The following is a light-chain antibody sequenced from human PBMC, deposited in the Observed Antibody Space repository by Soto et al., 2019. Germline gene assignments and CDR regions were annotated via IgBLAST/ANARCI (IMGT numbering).Light chain of an antibody. CDR2: DAS. Sequence: DIQLTQSPSTLSASVGDRVTITCRASQNINRWLAWYQQKPGKAPKVLIYDASSLKSGVPSRFSGSGSGTEFTLTINSLQPEDFATYYCQQYDGNFGQGTKLGIK. J-gene: IGKJ2*01. CDR3: QQYDGN. CDR1: QNINRW. V-gene: IGKV1-5*01.